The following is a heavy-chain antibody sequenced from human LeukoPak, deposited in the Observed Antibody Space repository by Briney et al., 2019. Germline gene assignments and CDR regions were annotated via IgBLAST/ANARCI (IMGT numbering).Heavy chain of an antibody. CDR2: ISSSGSTI. V-gene: IGHV3-48*03. CDR1: GFTFSSYE. CDR3: AELGITMIGGV. J-gene: IGHJ6*04. Sequence: GGSLRLSCTTSGFTFSSYEMNWVRQAPGKGLEWVSYISSSGSTIYYADSVKGRFTISRDNAKNSLYLQMNSLRAEDRAVYYCAELGITMIGGVWGKGTTVTISS. D-gene: IGHD3-10*02.